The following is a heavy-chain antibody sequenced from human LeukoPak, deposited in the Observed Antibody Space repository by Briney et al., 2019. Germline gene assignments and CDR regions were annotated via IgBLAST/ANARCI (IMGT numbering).Heavy chain of an antibody. J-gene: IGHJ4*02. D-gene: IGHD3-3*01. CDR3: ASVYYDPPHYFDY. V-gene: IGHV4-31*03. CDR2: IYYSGST. CDR1: GGSISSGGYY. Sequence: SETLSLTCTVPGGSISSGGYYWSWIRQHPGKGLEWIGYIYYSGSTYYNPSLKSRVTISVDTSKNQFSLKLSSVTAADTAVCYCASVYYDPPHYFDYWGQGTLVTVSS.